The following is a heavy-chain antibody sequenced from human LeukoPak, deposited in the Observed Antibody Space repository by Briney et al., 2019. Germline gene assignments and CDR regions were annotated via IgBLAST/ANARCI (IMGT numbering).Heavy chain of an antibody. J-gene: IGHJ5*02. CDR2: IYASGST. V-gene: IGHV4-4*07. D-gene: IGHD6-19*01. CDR1: GGSITSYY. CDR3: ARGDRAVAGAWGWFDP. Sequence: SETLSLTCTVSGGSITSYYWSWIRQPAGKGPEWIGRIYASGSTNYNPPLKSRVTISVDTSKNQFSLKLSSVTAADTAVYYCARGDRAVAGAWGWFDPWGQGTLVTVSS.